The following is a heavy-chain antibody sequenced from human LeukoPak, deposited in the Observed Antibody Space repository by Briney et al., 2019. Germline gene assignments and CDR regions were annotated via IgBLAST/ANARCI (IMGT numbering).Heavy chain of an antibody. J-gene: IGHJ4*02. D-gene: IGHD6-19*01. CDR1: GYSFSNYG. V-gene: IGHV1-69*13. CDR2: IIPIFGTA. Sequence: ASVKVSCKTSGYSFSNYGISWVRQAPGQGLEWMGGIIPIFGTANYAQKFQGRVTITADESTSTAYMELSSLRSEDTAVYYCARGKYSSGWYYFDYWGQGTLVTVSS. CDR3: ARGKYSSGWYYFDY.